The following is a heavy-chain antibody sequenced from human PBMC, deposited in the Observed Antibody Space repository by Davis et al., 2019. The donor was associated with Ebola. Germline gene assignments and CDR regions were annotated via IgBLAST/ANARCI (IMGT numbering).Heavy chain of an antibody. D-gene: IGHD6-19*01. CDR2: TYYKSKWNN. CDR1: GDSVSGSSGA. V-gene: IGHV6-1*01. J-gene: IGHJ6*04. CDR3: ARGWLQSGMDV. Sequence: PSETLSLTCAISGDSVSGSSGAWNWIRQSPSRGLEWLGRTYYKSKWNNDYAVSVKSRITVDLDTSKRQLSLQLDSVTPEDTGVYYCARGWLQSGMDVWGKGTTVTVSS.